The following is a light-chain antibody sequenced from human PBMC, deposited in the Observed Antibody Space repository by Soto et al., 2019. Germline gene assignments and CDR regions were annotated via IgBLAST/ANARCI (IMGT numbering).Light chain of an antibody. V-gene: IGKV1-13*02. CDR2: DVS. CDR3: LQFNTYPALT. CDR1: QGISSA. Sequence: AIQLTQSPSSLSASVGDRVTITCRASQGISSALAWYQQKPGKSPNLLIYDVSSLESGVPSRFRGSGSGTDFTLTISSLQPEDFATYYCLQFNTYPALTFGGGTKVEIK. J-gene: IGKJ4*01.